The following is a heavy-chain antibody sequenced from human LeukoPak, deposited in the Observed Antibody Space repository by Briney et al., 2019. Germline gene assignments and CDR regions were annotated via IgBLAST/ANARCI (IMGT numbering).Heavy chain of an antibody. V-gene: IGHV3-11*01. CDR1: GLPFSDYY. J-gene: IGHJ4*02. CDR3: ARVGGARDY. CDR2: ISSSGSTI. Sequence: GSLRLSCAASGLPFSDYYMGWIRQAPGRGLEWVSYISSSGSTIYYADSVQGRYTISRDNAKNSFFLQMNNLRAEDTAVYYCARVGGARDYWGQGTLVTVSS. D-gene: IGHD1-26*01.